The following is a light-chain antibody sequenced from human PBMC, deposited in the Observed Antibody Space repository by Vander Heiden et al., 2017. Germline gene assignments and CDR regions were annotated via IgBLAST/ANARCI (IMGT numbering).Light chain of an antibody. V-gene: IGKV1-39*01. CDR3: QERDTTGHT. CDR2: ATS. CDR1: QSISSY. Sequence: DIQMTQSPSSLSASVGDRVTITCRASQSISSYLNWYQQKPGKAPKLLIYATSSLQSGVPSRFSGSASGTDFTLTISMLHPEDFATYYHQERDTTGHTFGHGTKVDIK. J-gene: IGKJ3*01.